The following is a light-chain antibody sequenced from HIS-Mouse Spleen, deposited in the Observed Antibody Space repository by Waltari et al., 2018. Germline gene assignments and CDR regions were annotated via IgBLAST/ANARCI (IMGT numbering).Light chain of an antibody. Sequence: QSALTQPASVSGAPGQSITISCTGTSSDVGGYHYVAWYQQHPGKAPRLVIYDVSNRPSGVSSRFSGSQSGNTASLTISGLQAEDEADYYCSSYTSSSTLVFGGGTKLTVL. J-gene: IGLJ2*01. V-gene: IGLV2-14*03. CDR3: SSYTSSSTLV. CDR1: SSDVGGYHY. CDR2: DVS.